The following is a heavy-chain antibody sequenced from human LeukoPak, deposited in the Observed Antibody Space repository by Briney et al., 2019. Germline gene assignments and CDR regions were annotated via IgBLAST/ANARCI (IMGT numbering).Heavy chain of an antibody. D-gene: IGHD3/OR15-3a*01. CDR3: ARDLDWFRPKTGTSSPFDY. CDR1: GGSISSYY. J-gene: IGHJ4*02. Sequence: PSETLSLTCTVSGGSISSYYWSWIRQPPGKGLEWIGYIYYSGSTNYNPSLKSRVTISVDTSKNQFSLKLSSVTAADTAVYYCARDLDWFRPKTGTSSPFDYWGQGTLVTVSS. V-gene: IGHV4-59*12. CDR2: IYYSGST.